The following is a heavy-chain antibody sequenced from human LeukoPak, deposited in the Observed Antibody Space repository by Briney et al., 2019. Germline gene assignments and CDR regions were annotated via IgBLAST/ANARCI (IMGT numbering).Heavy chain of an antibody. V-gene: IGHV3-7*01. CDR1: GFTFSSYW. CDR2: IKQDGSEK. D-gene: IGHD5-24*01. J-gene: IGHJ5*02. CDR3: ARFRDGYNL. Sequence: QAGGSLRLSCAASGFTFSSYWMSWVRQAPGKGLEWVANIKQDGSEKYVDSVKGRFTISRDNAKNSLYLQMNSLRAEDTAVYYCARFRDGYNLWGQGTLVTVSS.